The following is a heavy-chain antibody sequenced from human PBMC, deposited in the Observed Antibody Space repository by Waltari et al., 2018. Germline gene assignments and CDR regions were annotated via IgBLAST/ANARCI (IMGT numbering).Heavy chain of an antibody. D-gene: IGHD3-22*01. CDR2: IYTSGST. CDR1: GGSISSYY. J-gene: IGHJ4*02. V-gene: IGHV4-4*07. CDR3: ARGSYDSSGFNFDY. Sequence: QVQLQESGPGLVKPSETLSLTCTVSGGSISSYYWSWIRQPAGKGLEWIGRIYTSGSTTFNPSLKSRVPMSVDTSKNQFSLKLSSVTAADTAVYYCARGSYDSSGFNFDYWGQGTLVTVSS.